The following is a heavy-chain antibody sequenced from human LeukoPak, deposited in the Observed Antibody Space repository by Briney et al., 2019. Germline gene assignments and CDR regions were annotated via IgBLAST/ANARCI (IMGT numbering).Heavy chain of an antibody. CDR3: ALASGYAWMIDY. Sequence: GESLKISCKGSGYSFTSYWLGWVRQMPGKGLEWMGIIYPGCSDTRYRPSFQGHVTISADKSISTAYLQWSSLKASDTAMYYCALASGYAWMIDYWGQGTLVTVSS. J-gene: IGHJ4*02. V-gene: IGHV5-51*01. CDR2: IYPGCSDT. D-gene: IGHD5-12*01. CDR1: GYSFTSYW.